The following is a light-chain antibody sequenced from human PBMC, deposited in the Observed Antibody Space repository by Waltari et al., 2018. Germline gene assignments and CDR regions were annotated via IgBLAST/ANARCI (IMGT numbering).Light chain of an antibody. V-gene: IGLV2-14*01. CDR2: VVS. Sequence: QSALTQPASVSGSPGQSITISCTGTSSDIGGYKYVSWYQQHPGKAPKLMIYVVSNRPSGVSNRFSGSKSGSTASLTISGLQSEDEADYYCQSYDISLGIVVFGGGTKLTVL. CDR1: SSDIGGYKY. J-gene: IGLJ2*01. CDR3: QSYDISLGIVV.